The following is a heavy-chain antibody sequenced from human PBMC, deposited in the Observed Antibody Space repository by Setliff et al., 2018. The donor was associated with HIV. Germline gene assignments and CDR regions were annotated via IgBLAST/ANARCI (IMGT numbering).Heavy chain of an antibody. J-gene: IGHJ5*02. CDR3: ARGRGDNGWFDP. CDR2: INHGGST. Sequence: SETLSLTCAVYGGSFSDYYWSWIRQPPGKGLEWIGEINHGGSTNHNPSLKSRVTISVEKPKNQFSLKLSPVTAADTAVYYCARGRGDNGWFDPWGQGTPVTVSS. V-gene: IGHV4-34*01. D-gene: IGHD2-21*01. CDR1: GGSFSDYY.